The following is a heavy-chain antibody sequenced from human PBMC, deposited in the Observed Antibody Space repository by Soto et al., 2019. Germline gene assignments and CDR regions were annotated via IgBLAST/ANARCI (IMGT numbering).Heavy chain of an antibody. CDR2: IYYSGST. CDR1: GYSISSSNW. Sequence: PSETLSLTCAVSGYSISSSNWWGWIRQPPGKGLEWIGYIYYSGSTYYNPSLKSRVTMSVDTSKNQFSLKLSSVTAVDTAVYYCARGYSYGRDAFDIWGQGTMVTVPS. D-gene: IGHD5-18*01. V-gene: IGHV4-28*03. J-gene: IGHJ3*02. CDR3: ARGYSYGRDAFDI.